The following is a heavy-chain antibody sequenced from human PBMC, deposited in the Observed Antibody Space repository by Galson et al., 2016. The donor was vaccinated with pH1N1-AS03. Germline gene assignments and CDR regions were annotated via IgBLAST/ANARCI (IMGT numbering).Heavy chain of an antibody. D-gene: IGHD5-18*01. CDR3: ARWSPQTAMET. Sequence: SVKVSCKASGYSFSNYAIHWLRQAPGRSPECMGWIIAGNGNTKYSQNLQGRVTLTRDTSANTTYLELNSLRSEDTATYYCARWSPQTAMETWGQGTLVTVSA. V-gene: IGHV1-3*01. J-gene: IGHJ4*02. CDR2: IIAGNGNT. CDR1: GYSFSNYA.